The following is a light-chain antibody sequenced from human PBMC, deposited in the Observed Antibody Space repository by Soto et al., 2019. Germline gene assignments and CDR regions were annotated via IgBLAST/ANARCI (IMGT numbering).Light chain of an antibody. CDR2: EVS. Sequence: QSVLTQPASVSGSPGESISISCTGTSSDVGGYNYVSWYQQHPGKAPKLMIYEVSNRPSGVSNCFSGSKSGKTASLTISGLQAEDEADYYCSSYTSSSTYDFGTGTKVTVL. J-gene: IGLJ1*01. CDR1: SSDVGGYNY. CDR3: SSYTSSSTYD. V-gene: IGLV2-14*01.